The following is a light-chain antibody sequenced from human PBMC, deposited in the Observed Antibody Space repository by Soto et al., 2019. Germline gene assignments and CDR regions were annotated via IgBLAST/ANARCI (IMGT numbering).Light chain of an antibody. V-gene: IGKV3-15*01. J-gene: IGKJ5*01. CDR1: QSVSSN. CDR3: QQDHNWPIT. Sequence: EIVITQSPATLSVYKKERATLSCRASQSVSSNLAWHQQKPGQAPRILMYDASTRATGIPARFSGSGSGTEFTLTISSLQSEDFAVYYCQQDHNWPITFGQGTRLEV. CDR2: DAS.